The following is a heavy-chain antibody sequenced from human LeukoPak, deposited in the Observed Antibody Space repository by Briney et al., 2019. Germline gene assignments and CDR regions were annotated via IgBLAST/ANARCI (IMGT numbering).Heavy chain of an antibody. Sequence: GGSLRLSCAASGLTSSNYAMSWVRQAPGKGLEWVTAITGSGGNTYYADSVKGRFTISRDNSKNTVFLQMNSLRAEDTAVYYCAKWGDYDVLTGYYVSDYWGQGTLVTVSS. CDR1: GLTSSNYA. D-gene: IGHD3-9*01. V-gene: IGHV3-23*01. CDR3: AKWGDYDVLTGYYVSDY. CDR2: ITGSGGNT. J-gene: IGHJ4*02.